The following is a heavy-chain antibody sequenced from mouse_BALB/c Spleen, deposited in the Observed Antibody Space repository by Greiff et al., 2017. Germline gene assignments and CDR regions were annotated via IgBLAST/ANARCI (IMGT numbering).Heavy chain of an antibody. CDR1: GYSITSDYA. V-gene: IGHV3-2*02. Sequence: EVQLQESGPGLVKPSQSLSLTCTVTGYSITSDYAWNWIRQFPGNKLEWMGYISYSGSTSYNPSLKSRISITRDTSKNQFFLQLNSVTTEDTATYYCAKDRYDGRYVDYWGQGTSVTVSS. J-gene: IGHJ4*01. D-gene: IGHD2-14*01. CDR2: ISYSGST. CDR3: AKDRYDGRYVDY.